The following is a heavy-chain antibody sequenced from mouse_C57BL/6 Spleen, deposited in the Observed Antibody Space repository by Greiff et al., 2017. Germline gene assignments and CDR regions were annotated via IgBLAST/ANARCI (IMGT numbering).Heavy chain of an antibody. CDR2: IYPGSGNT. V-gene: IGHV1-76*01. D-gene: IGHD4-1*01. CDR3: ARTGRDFDY. J-gene: IGHJ2*01. Sequence: QVHVKQSGAELVRPGASVKLSCKASGYTFTDYYINWVKQRPGQGLEWIARIYPGSGNTYYNEKFKGKATLTAEKSSSTAYMQLSSLTSEDSAVYFCARTGRDFDYWGQGTTLTVSS. CDR1: GYTFTDYY.